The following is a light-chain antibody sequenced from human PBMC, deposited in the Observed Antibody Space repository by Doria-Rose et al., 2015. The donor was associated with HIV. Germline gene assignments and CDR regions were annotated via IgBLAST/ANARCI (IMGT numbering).Light chain of an antibody. J-gene: IGKJ5*01. CDR3: QQFYTFPHT. V-gene: IGKV1-13*02. CDR2: DAS. CDR1: QYIYTS. Sequence: ASQYIYTSLAWYQQKPGTAPKLLIFDASSLESGVPSRISGSGSGTDFTLTISSLQPEDFATFYCQQFYTFPHTFGQGTRLEIK.